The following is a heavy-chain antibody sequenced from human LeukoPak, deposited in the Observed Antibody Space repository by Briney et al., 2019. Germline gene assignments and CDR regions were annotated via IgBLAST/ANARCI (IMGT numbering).Heavy chain of an antibody. D-gene: IGHD1-26*01. CDR2: IYHSGST. V-gene: IGHV4-4*02. CDR3: ARVSSGATTVDY. J-gene: IGHJ4*02. CDR1: VGSISSSNW. Sequence: SETLSLTCAVSVGSISSSNWWSWVRQPPGKALEWIGEIYHSGSTNYNPSLKSRVTISVDKSKNQFSLKLSSVTAADTAVYYCARVSSGATTVDYWGQGTLVTVSS.